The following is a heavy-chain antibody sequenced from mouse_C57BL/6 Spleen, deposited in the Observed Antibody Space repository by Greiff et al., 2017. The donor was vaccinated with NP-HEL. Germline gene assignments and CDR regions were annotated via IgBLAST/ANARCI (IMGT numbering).Heavy chain of an antibody. V-gene: IGHV5-9-1*02. CDR1: GFTFSSYA. Sequence: EVKVVESGEGLVKPGGSLKLSCAASGFTFSSYAMSWVRQTPEKRLEWVAYISSGGDYIYYADTVKGRFTISRDNARNTLYLQMSSLKSEDTAMYYCTREAYSNSFAYWGQGTLVTVSA. D-gene: IGHD2-5*01. J-gene: IGHJ3*01. CDR2: ISSGGDYI. CDR3: TREAYSNSFAY.